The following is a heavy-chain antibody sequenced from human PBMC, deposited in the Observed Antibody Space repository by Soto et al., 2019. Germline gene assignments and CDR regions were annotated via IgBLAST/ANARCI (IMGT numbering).Heavy chain of an antibody. CDR1: GGSISSGGYY. Sequence: TSETLSLTCTVSGGSISSGGYYWSWIRQQSPGKGLEWIGYIYSSGSTKYSPSLNSRVTISVDTSKNQFSLKLTSVTAADTAVYYCARHLRRDGYNYYFDFWGQGTLVTVSS. CDR3: ARHLRRDGYNYYFDF. CDR2: IYSSGST. V-gene: IGHV4-61*08. D-gene: IGHD1-1*01. J-gene: IGHJ4*02.